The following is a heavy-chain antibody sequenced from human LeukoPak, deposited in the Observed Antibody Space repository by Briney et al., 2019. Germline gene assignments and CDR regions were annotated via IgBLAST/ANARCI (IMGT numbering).Heavy chain of an antibody. CDR2: INGGGNT. CDR3: ARDPAEADC. V-gene: IGHV3-21*06. Sequence: GGSLRLSCAASRFTFSNYAMNWVRQAPGKGLEWVSSINGGGNTFYADSVKGRFAISRDNAKNSLYLQMNGLRAEDTAVYYCARDPAEADCWGQGTLVTVSS. J-gene: IGHJ4*02. CDR1: RFTFSNYA.